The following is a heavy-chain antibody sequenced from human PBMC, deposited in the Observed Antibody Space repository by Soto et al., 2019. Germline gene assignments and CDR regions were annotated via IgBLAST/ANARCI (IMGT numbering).Heavy chain of an antibody. CDR3: AREAGTIGNYYYGMDV. D-gene: IGHD1-7*01. CDR1: GYSFTGYH. CDR2: INPNSGGT. J-gene: IGHJ6*02. Sequence: QVQLVQSGAEVKRPGASVRVSCKATGYSFTGYHVHWVRLAPGQGLEWMGWINPNSGGTNHAQKFQGRVTMTRDTSISTAYMELTRLTSNDTAVYFCAREAGTIGNYYYGMDVWGQGTTVTVS. V-gene: IGHV1-2*02.